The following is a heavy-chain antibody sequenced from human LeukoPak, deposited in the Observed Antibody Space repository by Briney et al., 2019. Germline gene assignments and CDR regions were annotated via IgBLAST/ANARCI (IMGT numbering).Heavy chain of an antibody. CDR2: IYYSGST. D-gene: IGHD3-10*01. CDR1: GGSISSYY. V-gene: IGHV4-59*01. CDR3: ARALTVRGVIPPGY. Sequence: PSETLSLTCTVSGGSISSYYWSWIRQPPGKGLEWIGYIYYSGSTNYNPSLKSRVTISVDTSKNQFSLKLSSVTAADTAVYYCARALTVRGVIPPGYWGQGTLVTVSS. J-gene: IGHJ4*02.